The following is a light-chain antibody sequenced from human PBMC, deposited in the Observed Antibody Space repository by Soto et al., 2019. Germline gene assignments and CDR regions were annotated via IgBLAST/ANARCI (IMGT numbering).Light chain of an antibody. CDR2: KAS. Sequence: DYPVTQSPSTLSASVGDRVTITCRASQTIYTWLAWYQQKPGIAPKLLIHKASTLESGVPSRFSGSGFGTEFTLTISGLQPEDSATYYCQQYERYSTFGQGTKVEIK. J-gene: IGKJ1*01. V-gene: IGKV1-5*03. CDR1: QTIYTW. CDR3: QQYERYST.